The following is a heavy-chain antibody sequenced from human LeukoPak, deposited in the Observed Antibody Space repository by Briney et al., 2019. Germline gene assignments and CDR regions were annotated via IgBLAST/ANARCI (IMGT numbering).Heavy chain of an antibody. CDR3: ARVSDISVAAYFDY. Sequence: GGSLRLSCAASGFTFSTYSMNWVRQAPGKGLEWVSSISSSSSYIYYADSVKGRFTISRDNAKKSVYLQMNSLRAEDTALYYCARVSDISVAAYFDYWGQGALVTVSS. CDR2: ISSSSSYI. CDR1: GFTFSTYS. D-gene: IGHD6-19*01. V-gene: IGHV3-21*04. J-gene: IGHJ4*02.